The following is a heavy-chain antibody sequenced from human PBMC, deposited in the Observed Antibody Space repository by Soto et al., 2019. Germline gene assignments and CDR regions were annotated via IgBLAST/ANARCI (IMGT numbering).Heavy chain of an antibody. CDR2: ISGSGGKT. D-gene: IGHD1-26*01. CDR1: GFTFSAHA. Sequence: EVQLLESGGGLVQPGESLTLSCAASGFTFSAHAMSWVRQAPGKGLEWVSGISGSGGKTYYADSVKGRFTISRDNSKNTLYLQMNRLRAEDTAVYYCAKDLGLVGPTGAVFDNWGQGTLVTVSS. J-gene: IGHJ4*02. CDR3: AKDLGLVGPTGAVFDN. V-gene: IGHV3-23*01.